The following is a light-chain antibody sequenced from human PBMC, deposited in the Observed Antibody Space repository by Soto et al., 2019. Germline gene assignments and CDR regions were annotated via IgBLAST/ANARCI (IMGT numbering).Light chain of an antibody. V-gene: IGLV2-23*02. CDR3: CSFAGSSNLDV. J-gene: IGLJ1*01. CDR2: EVS. CDR1: TSDVGSYDL. Sequence: QSVLTQPASVSGSPGQSITISCTGTTSDVGSYDLVSWYQHHPGKAPKLLIYEVSKRPSGVSDRFSGSKSGNTASLTISGLQTEDEADYYCCSFAGSSNLDVFGTETKLTVL.